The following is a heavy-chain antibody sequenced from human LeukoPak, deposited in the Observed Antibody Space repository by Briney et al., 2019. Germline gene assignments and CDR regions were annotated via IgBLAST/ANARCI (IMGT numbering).Heavy chain of an antibody. Sequence: SETLSLTCTVSGGSVSSDYWSWIRQPAAKGLEWIGRIYTSGVTDYNPSLKSRVTMSVDTSKNQFSLNLSSVTAADTAVYYCARGGDSGYDYWGQGILVTVSS. CDR1: GGSVSSDY. D-gene: IGHD5-12*01. CDR2: IYTSGVT. CDR3: ARGGDSGYDY. J-gene: IGHJ4*02. V-gene: IGHV4-4*07.